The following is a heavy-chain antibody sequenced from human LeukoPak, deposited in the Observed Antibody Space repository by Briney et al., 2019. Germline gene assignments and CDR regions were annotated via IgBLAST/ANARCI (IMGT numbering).Heavy chain of an antibody. CDR3: AKYLSRSFDS. CDR1: GFTYRRFR. D-gene: IGHD2/OR15-2a*01. J-gene: IGHJ4*02. V-gene: IGHV3-7*01. CDR2: TNQEASKT. Sequence: GGSLRLSCAASGFTYRRFRMSWLRQAPGKGLEWVGHTNQEASKTDPADSVKGRLTIPRDNHSNLLSLHMRSLRADDTALYYCAKYLSRSFDSWGQGILVSVSS.